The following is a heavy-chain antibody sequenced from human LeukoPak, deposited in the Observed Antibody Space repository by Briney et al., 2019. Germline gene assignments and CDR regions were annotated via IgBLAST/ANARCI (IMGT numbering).Heavy chain of an antibody. CDR2: ISSGGSTT. Sequence: GGSLRLSCAASGFTFSSHVMSWVRQAPGKGLEWVSSISSGGSTTYYVDSVKGRFTISRDNSKNTLYLQMDTLRAEDTAVYYCAQLTLYQLLPRRSEGAFDIWGQGTMVTVSS. V-gene: IGHV3-23*01. CDR1: GFTFSSHV. J-gene: IGHJ3*02. D-gene: IGHD2-2*01. CDR3: AQLTLYQLLPRRSEGAFDI.